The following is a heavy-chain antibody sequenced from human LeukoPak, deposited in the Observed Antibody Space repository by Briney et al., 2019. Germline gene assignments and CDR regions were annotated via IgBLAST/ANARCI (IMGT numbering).Heavy chain of an antibody. CDR1: GYTFTSYG. CDR2: ISAYNGNT. J-gene: IGHJ4*02. V-gene: IGHV1-18*01. D-gene: IGHD4-11*01. Sequence: GASVKVSCKASGYTFTSYGISWVRQAPGQGLEWMGWISAYNGNTNYAQKLQGRVTMTTDTSTSTAYMELRSLRSDDTAVYYCARRPDYSNYDDAFDYWGQGTLVTVSS. CDR3: ARRPDYSNYDDAFDY.